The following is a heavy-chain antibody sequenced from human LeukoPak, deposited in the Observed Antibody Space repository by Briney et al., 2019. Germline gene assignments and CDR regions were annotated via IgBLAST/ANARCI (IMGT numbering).Heavy chain of an antibody. CDR1: GFTISNAW. J-gene: IGHJ4*02. Sequence: SGGSLRLSCAASGFTISNAWMNWVRQAPGKGLEWVGRIKSKTDGGTTDYAAPVKGRFTISRDDSKNTLYLHMNSLKTKDTAVYYCTTGPYSGSYQISDYWGQGTLVTVSS. CDR3: TTGPYSGSYQISDY. D-gene: IGHD1-26*01. V-gene: IGHV3-15*07. CDR2: IKSKTDGGTT.